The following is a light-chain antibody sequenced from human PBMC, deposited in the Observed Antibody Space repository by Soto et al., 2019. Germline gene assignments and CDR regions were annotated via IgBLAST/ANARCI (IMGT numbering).Light chain of an antibody. CDR3: QSYHSAWT. V-gene: IGKV1-27*01. J-gene: IGKJ1*01. Sequence: DIQMTQSPSSLSASVGDRVTITCRASQGISNNLAWYQQTPGKVPKLLIYAASTLQSGVPSRFSGSGSGTDFTLTISSLQPEDVASYYCQSYHSAWTFGQGTKVEIK. CDR2: AAS. CDR1: QGISNN.